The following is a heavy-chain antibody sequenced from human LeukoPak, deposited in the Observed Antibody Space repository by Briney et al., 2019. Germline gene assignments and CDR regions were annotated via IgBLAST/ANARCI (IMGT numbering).Heavy chain of an antibody. Sequence: PGGSLRPSCAASEFTFDDYAMHWVRQAPGKGLEWVSGITWNSGSIGYADSVKGRFTISRDNAKNSLYLQMNSLRAEDTAVYYCARIVSSWYYVNDYWGQGTLVTVSS. CDR1: EFTFDDYA. CDR2: ITWNSGSI. J-gene: IGHJ4*02. CDR3: ARIVSSWYYVNDY. D-gene: IGHD6-13*01. V-gene: IGHV3-9*01.